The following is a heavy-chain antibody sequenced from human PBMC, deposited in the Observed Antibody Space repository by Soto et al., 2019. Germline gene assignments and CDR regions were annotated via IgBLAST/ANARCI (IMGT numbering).Heavy chain of an antibody. D-gene: IGHD2-21*01. CDR1: GFTFSSYA. CDR3: AKDPNGDYAGGFDL. V-gene: IGHV3-23*01. J-gene: IGHJ3*01. Sequence: EVQLLESGGGLVQPGGSLRLSCVASGFTFSSYAMSWVRQAPGKGREWVSGISASGGSTYYADSVKGRFTISRDNSKNTLYLQMSSLRADDKALFSCAKDPNGDYAGGFDLRGQGTMCTVSS. CDR2: ISASGGST.